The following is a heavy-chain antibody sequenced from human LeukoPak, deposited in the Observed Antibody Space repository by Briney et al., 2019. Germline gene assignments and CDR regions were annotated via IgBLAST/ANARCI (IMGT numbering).Heavy chain of an antibody. D-gene: IGHD2-15*01. J-gene: IGHJ4*02. Sequence: PSETLSLTCAVYGGSFSGYYWSWIRQPPGKGLEWIGEINHSGSTNYNPSLKSRVTISVDTSKNQFSLKLSSVTAADTAVYYCARGWEKYCSGGSCYSSSGGDHWGQGTLVTVSS. V-gene: IGHV4-34*01. CDR2: INHSGST. CDR1: GGSFSGYY. CDR3: ARGWEKYCSGGSCYSSSGGDH.